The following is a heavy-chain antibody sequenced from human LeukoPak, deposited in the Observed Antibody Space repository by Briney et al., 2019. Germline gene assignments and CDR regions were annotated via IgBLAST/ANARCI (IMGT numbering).Heavy chain of an antibody. J-gene: IGHJ5*02. CDR1: GXTFSSYA. V-gene: IGHV1-69*04. CDR3: ARQSLPRSITMVRGAEGWFDP. CDR2: XXXIXGIA. D-gene: IGHD3-10*01. Sequence: SCXAXGXTFSSYAISWVRQAPGQGLEWMGRXXXIXGIANYAQKFQGRVTITADKSTSTAYMELSSLRSEDTAVYYCARQSLPRSITMVRGAEGWFDPWGQGTLVTVSS.